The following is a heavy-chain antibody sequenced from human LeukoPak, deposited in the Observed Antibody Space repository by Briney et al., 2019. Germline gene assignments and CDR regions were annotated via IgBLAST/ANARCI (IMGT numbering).Heavy chain of an antibody. J-gene: IGHJ6*02. D-gene: IGHD3-16*01. CDR1: GGSFSGYY. CDR2: INHSGST. Sequence: SEILSLTCAVYGGSFSGYYWSWIRQLPGKGLEWIGEINHSGSTNYNPSLKSRVTISVDTSKNQFSLKLSSVTAADTAVYYCARQSFGYYYYGMDVWGQGTTVTVSS. V-gene: IGHV4-34*01. CDR3: ARQSFGYYYYGMDV.